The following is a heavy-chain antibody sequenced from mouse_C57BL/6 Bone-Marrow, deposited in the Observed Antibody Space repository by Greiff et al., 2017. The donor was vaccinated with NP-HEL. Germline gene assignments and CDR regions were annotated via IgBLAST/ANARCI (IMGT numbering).Heavy chain of an antibody. D-gene: IGHD2-3*01. CDR1: GFTFTDYY. Sequence: EVNLVESGGGLVQPGGSLSLSCAASGFTFTDYYMSWVRQPPGKALEWLGFIRNKANGYTTAYSASVKGRITISRDNSQSILYLQMNALRAEDSATYYGARYYDGYQYYFGDWGQGTTLTVSS. J-gene: IGHJ2*01. CDR2: IRNKANGYTT. V-gene: IGHV7-3*01. CDR3: ARYYDGYQYYFGD.